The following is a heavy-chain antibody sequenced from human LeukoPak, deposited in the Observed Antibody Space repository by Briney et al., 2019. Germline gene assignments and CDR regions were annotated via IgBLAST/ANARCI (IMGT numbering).Heavy chain of an antibody. J-gene: IGHJ5*02. Sequence: SKTLSLTCTVSIGSISSYYWSWIRQPPGKGLEWIGYIYYSGSTKYNPSLESRVTISVDTSKNQFSLKLSSVTAADTAVYYCARHYGPWGQGTLVTVSS. CDR1: IGSISSYY. D-gene: IGHD3-16*01. V-gene: IGHV4-59*01. CDR3: ARHYGP. CDR2: IYYSGST.